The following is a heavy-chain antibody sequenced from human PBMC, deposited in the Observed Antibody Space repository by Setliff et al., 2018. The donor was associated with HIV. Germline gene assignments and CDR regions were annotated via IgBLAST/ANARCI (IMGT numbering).Heavy chain of an antibody. V-gene: IGHV4-59*01. CDR1: SGSISSYD. CDR2: IYYSGST. Sequence: SETLSLTCTVSSGSISSYDWTWIRQPPGKGLEWIGYIYYSGSTNYNPALKSRVTLPVDTSKNQFSLKLTSVTAADTAVYYCARDRYYYDSSGYSGALDIWGQGTMVTVSS. D-gene: IGHD3-22*01. CDR3: ARDRYYYDSSGYSGALDI. J-gene: IGHJ3*02.